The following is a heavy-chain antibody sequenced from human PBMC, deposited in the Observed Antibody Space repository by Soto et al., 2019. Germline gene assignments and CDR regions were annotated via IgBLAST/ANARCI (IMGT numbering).Heavy chain of an antibody. CDR1: GYTFTELS. CDR2: FDPEDGET. Sequence: GASVKVSCKVSGYTFTELSMHWVRQAPGKGLEWMGGFDPEDGETIYAQKFQGRVTMTEDTSTDIAYMELSSLRSEDTAVYYCATDSRYCSGGSCYYMDVWGKGTTVTVSS. V-gene: IGHV1-24*01. D-gene: IGHD2-15*01. CDR3: ATDSRYCSGGSCYYMDV. J-gene: IGHJ6*03.